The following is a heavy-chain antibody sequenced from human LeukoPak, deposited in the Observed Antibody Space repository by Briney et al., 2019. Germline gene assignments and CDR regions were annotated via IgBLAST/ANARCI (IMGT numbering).Heavy chain of an antibody. CDR1: GGTFSSYA. CDR2: IIPIFGTA. D-gene: IGHD3-16*01. V-gene: IGHV1-69*05. Sequence: VASAKVSSKASGGTFSSYAISCVRQAPGQGLEWMGGIIPIFGTANYAQKFQGRVTITTDESTSTAYMELSSLRSEDTAVYYCARARLVWYYYYSMDVWGQGTTVTVSS. J-gene: IGHJ6*03. CDR3: ARARLVWYYYYSMDV.